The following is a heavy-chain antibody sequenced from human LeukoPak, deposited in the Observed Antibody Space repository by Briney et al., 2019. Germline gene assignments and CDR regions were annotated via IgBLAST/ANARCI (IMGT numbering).Heavy chain of an antibody. V-gene: IGHV1-18*01. CDR1: GYTFTSYA. J-gene: IGHJ4*02. Sequence: ASVKVSCKASGYTFTSYAMNWVRQAPGQGLEWMGWISAYNGNTNYAQKLQGRVTMTTDTSTSTAYMELRSLRSDDTAVYYCARCPPPRAAADGDDYWGQGTLVTVSS. CDR2: ISAYNGNT. D-gene: IGHD6-13*01. CDR3: ARCPPPRAAADGDDY.